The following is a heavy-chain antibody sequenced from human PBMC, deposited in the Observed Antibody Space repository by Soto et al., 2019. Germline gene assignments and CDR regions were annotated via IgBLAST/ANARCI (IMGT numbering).Heavy chain of an antibody. CDR3: ARDSTPSEYSSSWYAFDY. J-gene: IGHJ4*02. Sequence: SVKVSCKASGGTFSSYAISWVRQAPGQGLEWMGGIIPIFGTANYAQKFQGRVTITADKSTSTAYMELSSLRSEDTAVYYCARDSTPSEYSSSWYAFDYWGQGTLVTVS. V-gene: IGHV1-69*06. CDR2: IIPIFGTA. D-gene: IGHD6-13*01. CDR1: GGTFSSYA.